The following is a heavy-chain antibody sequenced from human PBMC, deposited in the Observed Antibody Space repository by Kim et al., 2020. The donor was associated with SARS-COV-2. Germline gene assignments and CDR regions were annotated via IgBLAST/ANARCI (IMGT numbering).Heavy chain of an antibody. CDR1: GGSISSYY. CDR3: ARVALGIAAVGWRGYYYYGMDV. Sequence: SETLSLTCTVSGGSISSYYWSWIRQPPRKGLEWIGYIYYSGSTNYNPSLKSRVTISVDTSKNQFSLKLSSVTAADTAVYYCARVALGIAAVGWRGYYYYGMDVWGQGTTVTVSS. V-gene: IGHV4-59*08. J-gene: IGHJ6*02. CDR2: IYYSGST. D-gene: IGHD6-13*01.